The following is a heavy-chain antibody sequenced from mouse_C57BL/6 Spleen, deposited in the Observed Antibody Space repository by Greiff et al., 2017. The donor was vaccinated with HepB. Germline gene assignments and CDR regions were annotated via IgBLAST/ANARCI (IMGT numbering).Heavy chain of an antibody. CDR2: ISSGGSYT. D-gene: IGHD1-1*01. V-gene: IGHV5-6*01. Sequence: EVQLVDSGGDLVKPGGSLKLSCAASGFTFSSYGMSWVRQTPDKRLEWVATISSGGSYTYYPDSVKGRFTISRDNAKNTLYLQMSSLKSEDTAMYYCARLYGNYAMDYWGQGTSVTVSS. CDR3: ARLYGNYAMDY. J-gene: IGHJ4*01. CDR1: GFTFSSYG.